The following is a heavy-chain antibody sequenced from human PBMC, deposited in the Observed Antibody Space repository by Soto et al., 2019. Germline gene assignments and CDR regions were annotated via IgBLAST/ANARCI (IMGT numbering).Heavy chain of an antibody. Sequence: QVQLVQSGAEVKEPGSSVKVSCRASGGTFSTYAVSWVRQAPGQGPEWMGRIIPVLGTTNYAQRFQGRITIIADKPTSSAYMELSSLRSEDTAIYYCARHLAGASSGEFDSWGQGTLVTVSS. J-gene: IGHJ4*02. V-gene: IGHV1-69*08. CDR1: GGTFSTYA. CDR3: ARHLAGASSGEFDS. CDR2: IIPVLGTT. D-gene: IGHD6-19*01.